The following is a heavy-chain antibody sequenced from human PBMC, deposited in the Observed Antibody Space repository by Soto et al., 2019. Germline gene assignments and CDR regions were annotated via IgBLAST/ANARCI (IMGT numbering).Heavy chain of an antibody. J-gene: IGHJ5*02. CDR2: ISWNSGSI. CDR3: AKDSSRYNRNDDGNNWFDL. V-gene: IGHV3-9*01. Sequence: EVQLVESGGGLEQPGRSLRLSCAASGFSFDDYAMHWVRQAPGKGLEWVSGISWNSGSIVYADAVKGRFTISRDNAKNSLYLQMNSLRAEDTALYYCAKDSSRYNRNDDGNNWFDLWGQGTLVTVSS. D-gene: IGHD1-1*01. CDR1: GFSFDDYA.